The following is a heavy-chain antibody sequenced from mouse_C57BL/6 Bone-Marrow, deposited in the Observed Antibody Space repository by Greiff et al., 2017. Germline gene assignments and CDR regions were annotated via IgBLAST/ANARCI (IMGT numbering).Heavy chain of an antibody. Sequence: EVQLQQSGAELVKPGASVKLSCTASGFNIKDYYMHWVKQRPEQGLEWIGRIDPEDGETKYAAKFQGKATITADKSSNTAYLHLSSLTSEDTAVYYCARGFIATVVDFDYWGQGTTLTVSS. D-gene: IGHD1-1*01. J-gene: IGHJ2*01. CDR1: GFNIKDYY. V-gene: IGHV14-2*01. CDR3: ARGFIATVVDFDY. CDR2: IDPEDGET.